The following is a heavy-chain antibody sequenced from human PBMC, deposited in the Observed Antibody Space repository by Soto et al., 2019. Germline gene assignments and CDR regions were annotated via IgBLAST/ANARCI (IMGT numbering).Heavy chain of an antibody. J-gene: IGHJ4*02. CDR3: ARSEDYGDLPVDY. CDR2: IYYSGST. Sequence: QVQLQESGPGLVKPSQTLSLTCTVSGGSISSGDYYWSWIRQPPGKGLEWIGYIYYSGSTYYNPSLKSRVTISVDTFKSQFSLKLSSVTAADTAVYYCARSEDYGDLPVDYWCQGTLVTVSS. V-gene: IGHV4-30-4*01. CDR1: GGSISSGDYY. D-gene: IGHD4-17*01.